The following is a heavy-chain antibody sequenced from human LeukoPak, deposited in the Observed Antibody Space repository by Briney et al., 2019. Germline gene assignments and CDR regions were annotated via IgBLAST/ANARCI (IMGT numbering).Heavy chain of an antibody. CDR1: GFTFSSYA. Sequence: GGSLRLSCAASGFTFSSYAMSWVSQAPGKGLEWVSAISGSGGSTYYAHSVKGRFTISRDNSKNTLYLQMNSLRAEDTAVYYCAKDMYYYDSSGYFTDDYWGQGTLVTVSS. D-gene: IGHD3-22*01. CDR2: ISGSGGST. V-gene: IGHV3-23*01. CDR3: AKDMYYYDSSGYFTDDY. J-gene: IGHJ4*02.